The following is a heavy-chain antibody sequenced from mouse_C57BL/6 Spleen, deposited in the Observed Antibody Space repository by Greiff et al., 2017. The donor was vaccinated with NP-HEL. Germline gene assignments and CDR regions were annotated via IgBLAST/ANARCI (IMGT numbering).Heavy chain of an antibody. Sequence: ESGPGLVKPSQSLSLTCSVTGYSITSGYYWNWIRQFPGNKLEWMGYISYDGSNNYNPSLKNRISITRDTSKNQFFLKLNSVTTEDTATYYCARVATVVATDDYWGQGTTLTVSS. V-gene: IGHV3-6*01. D-gene: IGHD1-1*01. J-gene: IGHJ2*01. CDR2: ISYDGSN. CDR3: ARVATVVATDDY. CDR1: GYSITSGYY.